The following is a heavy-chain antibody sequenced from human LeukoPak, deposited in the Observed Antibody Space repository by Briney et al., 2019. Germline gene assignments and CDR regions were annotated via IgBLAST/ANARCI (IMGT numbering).Heavy chain of an antibody. CDR1: GFTFSSYA. Sequence: GGSLRLSCAAAGFTFSSYAMAWVRQSPGKGLERVSCITGGGEYTYHTDSVKGRFTISRDNSKNTLYLQMNSLRVEDTAVYYCAKGTLGKCSGGSCYPLDYWGQGTLVTVSS. V-gene: IGHV3-23*01. J-gene: IGHJ4*02. D-gene: IGHD2-15*01. CDR2: ITGGGEYT. CDR3: AKGTLGKCSGGSCYPLDY.